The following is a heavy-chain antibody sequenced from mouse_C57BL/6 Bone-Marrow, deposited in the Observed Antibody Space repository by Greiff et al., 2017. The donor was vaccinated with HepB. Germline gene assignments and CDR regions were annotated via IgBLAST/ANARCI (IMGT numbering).Heavy chain of an antibody. CDR3: ASNGYYYAMDY. CDR1: GYTFTSYG. J-gene: IGHJ4*01. Sequence: VQRVESGAELARPGASVKLSCKASGYTFTSYGISWVKQRTGQGLEWIGEIYPRSGNTYYNEKFKGKATLTADKSSSTAYMELRSLTSEDSAVYFCASNGYYYAMDYWGQGTSVTVSS. V-gene: IGHV1-81*01. D-gene: IGHD1-1*01. CDR2: IYPRSGNT.